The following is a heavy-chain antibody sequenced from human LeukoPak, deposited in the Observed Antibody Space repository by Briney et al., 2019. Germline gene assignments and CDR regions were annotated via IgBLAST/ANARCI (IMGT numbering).Heavy chain of an antibody. CDR2: VFNGCST. CDR1: CASINSHY. J-gene: IGHJ4*02. V-gene: IGHV4-59*11. D-gene: IGHD6-13*01. Sequence: SDTLSLTYSVSCASINSHYWSWIRQPRGKRLELGGYVFNGCSTNYSPSLRGRVTISLDTSIDHFFLGLSSVTAADTAIYYCATRPAGTTWYGVFDYWSQGTLVTVSS. CDR3: ATRPAGTTWYGVFDY.